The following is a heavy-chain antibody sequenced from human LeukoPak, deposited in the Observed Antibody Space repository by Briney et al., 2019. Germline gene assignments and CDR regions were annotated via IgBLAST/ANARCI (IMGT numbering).Heavy chain of an antibody. Sequence: GGSLRLSCAASGFTFSSHWMHWVRQAPGKGLVWVSRINSGGSSTSYGGPVEGRFTISRDNAKNTLYLQMNSLRAEDTAVYYCARDLRGDRDGFFDSWGQGTLVTVSS. J-gene: IGHJ4*02. V-gene: IGHV3-74*01. D-gene: IGHD5-24*01. CDR3: ARDLRGDRDGFFDS. CDR2: INSGGSST. CDR1: GFTFSSHW.